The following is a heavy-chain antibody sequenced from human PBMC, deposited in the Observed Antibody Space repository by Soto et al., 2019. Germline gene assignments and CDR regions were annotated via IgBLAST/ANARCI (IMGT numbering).Heavy chain of an antibody. J-gene: IGHJ6*02. D-gene: IGHD3-10*01. Sequence: PGGSLRLSCVASGFTFNAYGMHWVRQAPGKRPQWVAVISYDGGKKFYSDSVKGRFTVSRDNSKDTVSLQMDSLRADDTAVYYCAKDIIWFGELPSSYGMDVWGQGTTVTVS. CDR2: ISYDGGKK. V-gene: IGHV3-30*18. CDR1: GFTFNAYG. CDR3: AKDIIWFGELPSSYGMDV.